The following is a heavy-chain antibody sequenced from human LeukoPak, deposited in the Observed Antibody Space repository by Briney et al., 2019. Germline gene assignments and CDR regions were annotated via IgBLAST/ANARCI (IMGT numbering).Heavy chain of an antibody. CDR1: GFTFSSYS. CDR2: ISYDGSNK. Sequence: GGSLRLSCEASGFTFSSYSMNWVRQAPGKGLEWVAVISYDGSNKYYADSVKGRFTISRDNSKNTLYLQMNSLRAEDTAVYYCAKDGRIAAAGSSWFDPWGQGTLVTVSS. V-gene: IGHV3-30*18. CDR3: AKDGRIAAAGSSWFDP. J-gene: IGHJ5*02. D-gene: IGHD6-13*01.